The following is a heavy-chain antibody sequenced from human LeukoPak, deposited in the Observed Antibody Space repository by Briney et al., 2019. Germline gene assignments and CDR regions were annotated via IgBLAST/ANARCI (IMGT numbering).Heavy chain of an antibody. CDR1: GFTFGDYA. CDR2: ISYDGSIE. Sequence: GGSLRLSCTASGFTFGDYAMSWVRQAPGKGLEWVAVISYDGSIEDYADSVKGRFTISRDNSKNTLYVQVNSLRAEDTAVYYCARVGSSYCSSTSCRTFDYWGQGTLVTVSS. CDR3: ARVGSSYCSSTSCRTFDY. D-gene: IGHD2-2*01. V-gene: IGHV3-30-3*01. J-gene: IGHJ4*02.